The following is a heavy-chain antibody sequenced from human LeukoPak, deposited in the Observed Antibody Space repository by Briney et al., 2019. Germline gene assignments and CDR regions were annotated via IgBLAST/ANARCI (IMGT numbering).Heavy chain of an antibody. CDR1: GGSFSGYY. CDR3: ARRGGGSTWFFDY. CDR2: INHSGST. J-gene: IGHJ4*02. Sequence: SETLSLTCAVYGGSFSGYYWSWIRQPPGKGLEWIGEINHSGSTYYNPSLKSRVTISVDTSKNQFSLKLSSVTAADTAVYYCARRGGGSTWFFDYWGQGTLVTVSS. D-gene: IGHD6-13*01. V-gene: IGHV4-34*01.